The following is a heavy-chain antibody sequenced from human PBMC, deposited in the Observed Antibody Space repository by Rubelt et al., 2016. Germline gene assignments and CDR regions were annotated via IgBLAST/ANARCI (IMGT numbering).Heavy chain of an antibody. V-gene: IGHV3-23*04. CDR1: GLTFSNYA. Sequence: EVQLVESGGGLVQPGRSLRLSCAASGLTFSNYALSWVSRAPGKGLEWVSLTSGSDDRAYYADSVKDRFTISRDKAKNTVELQMNSLRAEDTAVYFCASLFLRVDYWGQGTLVTVSS. D-gene: IGHD3-3*01. CDR2: TSGSDDRA. CDR3: ASLFLRVDY. J-gene: IGHJ4*02.